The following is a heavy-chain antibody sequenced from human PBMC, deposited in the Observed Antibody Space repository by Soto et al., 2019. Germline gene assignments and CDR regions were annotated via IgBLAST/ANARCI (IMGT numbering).Heavy chain of an antibody. Sequence: QVEVPESGPGLVKPLQTLSPPRPFSGCSLRRGGYYWSWVRQDPGEGLEWIGYIYYSGSTYYNPSLKSRVTISVDTSKNQFSLKLSSVTAADTAVYYCARSSTSANYFDYWGQGTLVTVSS. CDR3: ARSSTSANYFDY. CDR2: IYYSGST. J-gene: IGHJ4*02. CDR1: GCSLRRGGYY. D-gene: IGHD2-2*01. V-gene: IGHV4-31*03.